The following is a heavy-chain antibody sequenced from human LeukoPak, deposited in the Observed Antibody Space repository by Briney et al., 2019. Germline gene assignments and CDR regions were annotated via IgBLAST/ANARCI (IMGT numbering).Heavy chain of an antibody. CDR2: IYYSGST. CDR1: GGSISSSSYY. V-gene: IGHV4-39*01. D-gene: IGHD4-17*01. CDR3: ARTVTPSDYVTTYYWYFDL. J-gene: IGHJ2*01. Sequence: PSETLSLTCTVSGGSISSSSYYWGWIRQPPGKGLEWIGSIYYSGSTYYNPSLKSRVTISVDTSKNQFSLKLSSVTAADTAVYYCARTVTPSDYVTTYYWYFDLWGRGTLVTVSS.